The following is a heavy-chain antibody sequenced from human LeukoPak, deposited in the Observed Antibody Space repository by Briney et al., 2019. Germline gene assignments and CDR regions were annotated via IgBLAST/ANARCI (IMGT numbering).Heavy chain of an antibody. V-gene: IGHV3-74*01. Sequence: PGGSLRLSCEASEFTPKDYWMHWVRQGLGMGLVWVSRINSDGSSASYADSVKGRFTISRDNAKNTLYLQMNSLRAEDTAVYYCARGSPTPNSRYFDLWGRGTLVTVSS. CDR1: EFTPKDYW. J-gene: IGHJ2*01. CDR2: INSDGSSA. CDR3: ARGSPTPNSRYFDL. D-gene: IGHD4-11*01.